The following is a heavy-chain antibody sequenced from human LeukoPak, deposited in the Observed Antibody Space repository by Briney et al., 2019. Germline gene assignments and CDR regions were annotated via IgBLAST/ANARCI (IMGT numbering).Heavy chain of an antibody. CDR2: INPNSGGT. CDR1: GYTFTGYY. J-gene: IGHJ4*02. V-gene: IGHV1-2*02. CDR3: ARRGYSSSSTLGY. Sequence: ASVKVSCKASGYTFTGYYMHWVRQAPGQGLEWMGWINPNSGGTNYTQKFQGRVTMTRDTSISTAYMELSRLRSDDTAVYYCARRGYSSSSTLGYWGQGTLATVSS. D-gene: IGHD6-6*01.